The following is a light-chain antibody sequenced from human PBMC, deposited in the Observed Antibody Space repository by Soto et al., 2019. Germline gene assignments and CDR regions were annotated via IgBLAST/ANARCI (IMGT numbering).Light chain of an antibody. J-gene: IGKJ5*01. CDR2: DAS. CDR3: QQYNNWPIT. V-gene: IGKV3D-15*01. Sequence: EIVMTQSPATLSVSPGERATLSCRASQSVSRNLAWYQQKPGQAPRLLIYDASTRATGTPARFSDSGSGTKFTLSISSLQSEDFAVYYCQQYNNWPITFGQGTRLEIK. CDR1: QSVSRN.